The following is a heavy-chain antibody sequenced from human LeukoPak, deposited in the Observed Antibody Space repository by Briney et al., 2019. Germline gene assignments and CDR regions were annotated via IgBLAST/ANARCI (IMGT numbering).Heavy chain of an antibody. CDR3: ARGRYGDYVAFDY. CDR2: IIPIFGTA. D-gene: IGHD4-17*01. V-gene: IGHV1-69*05. Sequence: PGGSLRLSCAASGFTFSSYGMHWVRQAPGQGLEWMGGIIPIFGTANYAQRFQGRVTITTDESTSTAYMELSSLRSEDTAVYYCARGRYGDYVAFDYWGQGPWSPSPQ. CDR1: GFTFSSYG. J-gene: IGHJ4*02.